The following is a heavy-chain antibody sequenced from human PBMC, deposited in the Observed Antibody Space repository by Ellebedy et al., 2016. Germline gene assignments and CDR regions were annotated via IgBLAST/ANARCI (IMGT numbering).Heavy chain of an antibody. J-gene: IGHJ4*02. Sequence: GESLKISCAASGFNFDVYAMSWVRQAPGKGLEWVASIFGNGFTTFYADSMKGRFSISRDNFEDTVYLQLSSLRVEDTAVYYCAKDSSGWPAEWGQGTRVTVSS. CDR2: IFGNGFTT. V-gene: IGHV3-23*01. CDR3: AKDSSGWPAE. D-gene: IGHD6-19*01. CDR1: GFNFDVYA.